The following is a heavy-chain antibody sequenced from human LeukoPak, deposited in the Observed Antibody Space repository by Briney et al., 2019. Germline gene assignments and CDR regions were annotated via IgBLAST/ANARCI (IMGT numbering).Heavy chain of an antibody. V-gene: IGHV4-4*02. CDR3: ASAEPRGIIWYPY. D-gene: IGHD6-13*01. CDR1: GTSISSNNW. Sequence: SETLSLTCAVSGTSISSNNWWWSWVRQPPGKGLEWIGEIYHSGSTNYNPSLKSRVTMSVDKSRNQFSLKLSSVTAADTAVYYCASAEPRGIIWYPYWGQGTLVTVSS. J-gene: IGHJ4*02. CDR2: IYHSGST.